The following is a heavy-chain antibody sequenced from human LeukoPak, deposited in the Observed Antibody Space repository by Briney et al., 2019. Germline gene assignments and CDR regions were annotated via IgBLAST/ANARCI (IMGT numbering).Heavy chain of an antibody. CDR2: INYSGGNT. CDR3: AKGRTTTYYYEVFDS. CDR1: GFTFGSYA. Sequence: GGSLRLSCAASGFTFGSYAMSWVRQAPGRGLEWASAINYSGGNTYYADSVKGRFSISRDNSKNTLSLQMNSLRAEDTAVYYCAKGRTTTYYYEVFDSWGQGTLVTVSS. V-gene: IGHV3-23*01. J-gene: IGHJ4*02. D-gene: IGHD3-22*01.